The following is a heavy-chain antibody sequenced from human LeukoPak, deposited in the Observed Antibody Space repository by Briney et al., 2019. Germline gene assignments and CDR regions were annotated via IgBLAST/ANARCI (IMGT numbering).Heavy chain of an antibody. V-gene: IGHV3-23*01. CDR2: ISGGGT. J-gene: IGHJ4*02. D-gene: IGHD2-15*01. CDR1: GFTFSSYA. Sequence: HAGGSLRLSCAASGFTFSSYAMSWVRQAPGKGLEWVSAISGGGTYYADSVKGRFTISRDDAKNSLYLQMNSLRAEDTAVYYCARDGGGVVAAHSGFDYWGQGTLVTVSS. CDR3: ARDGGGVVAAHSGFDY.